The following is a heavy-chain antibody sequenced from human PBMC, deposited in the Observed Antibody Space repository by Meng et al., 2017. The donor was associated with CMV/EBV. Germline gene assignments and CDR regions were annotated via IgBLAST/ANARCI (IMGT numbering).Heavy chain of an antibody. J-gene: IGHJ6*02. CDR3: AREVGDGNDINYYYYYGMDV. CDR1: EYTFTGYY. D-gene: IGHD3-9*01. Sequence: ASVKVSCKASEYTFTGYYMHWVRQAPGQGLEWMGWINPNSGGTNYAQKFQGRVTITRNSSISTAYMELSSLRSEDTAVYYCAREVGDGNDINYYYYYGMDVWGQGTTVTVSS. CDR2: INPNSGGT. V-gene: IGHV1-2*02.